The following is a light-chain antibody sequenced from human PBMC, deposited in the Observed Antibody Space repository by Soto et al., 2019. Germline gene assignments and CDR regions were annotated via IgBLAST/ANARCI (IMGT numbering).Light chain of an antibody. J-gene: IGLJ2*01. V-gene: IGLV2-14*03. CDR3: SSYSTNSPVL. CDR2: DVS. CDR1: SSDVGGYNY. Sequence: QSVLTQPASVSGSPGQSITISCTGTSSDVGGYNYVSWYQHHPGKAPKLIIYDVSNRPSGVSNRFSASKSDNTASLTISGLQDEDEADYYCSSYSTNSPVLLGGGTKVTVI.